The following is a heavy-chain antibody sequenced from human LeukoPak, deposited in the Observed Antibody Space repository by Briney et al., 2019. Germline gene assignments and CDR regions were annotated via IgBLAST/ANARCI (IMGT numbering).Heavy chain of an antibody. V-gene: IGHV1-46*01. CDR1: GYTLTRYF. Sequence: ASVKVSCKASGYTLTRYFIHWVRQAPGQGLEWMGIINPNGSSTSYPQKFQGRVTMTRDTSTNTVYVELSSLKSEDTAVYYCARATEGGYHYWGQETLVTVSS. CDR3: ARATEGGYHY. J-gene: IGHJ4*02. D-gene: IGHD3-22*01. CDR2: INPNGSST.